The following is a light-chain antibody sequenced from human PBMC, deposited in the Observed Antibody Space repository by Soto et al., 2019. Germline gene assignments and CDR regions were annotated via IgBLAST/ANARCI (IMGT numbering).Light chain of an antibody. CDR3: SSYTSSSTGGL. J-gene: IGLJ2*01. Sequence: QPASVSGSPGQSITISCSGTSSDVGGYDHVSWYQHHPGEAPKLMIYEVSYRPSGVSTRFSGSKSGNTASLTISGLQAEDEADYYCSSYTSSSTGGLFGGGTKLTVL. CDR1: SSDVGGYDH. V-gene: IGLV2-14*01. CDR2: EVS.